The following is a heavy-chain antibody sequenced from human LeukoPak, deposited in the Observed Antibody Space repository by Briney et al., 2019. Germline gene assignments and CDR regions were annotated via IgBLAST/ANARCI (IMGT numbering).Heavy chain of an antibody. D-gene: IGHD3-10*01. J-gene: IGHJ4*02. CDR1: GGSFSGYY. CDR3: ASMMYGSDPF. Sequence: PSETLSLTCAVYGGSFSGYYWSWIRRPPGKGLEWIGEINHSGSTNYNPSLKSRVTISVDTSKNQFSLKLSSVTAADTAVYYCASMMYGSDPFWGQGTLVTVSS. V-gene: IGHV4-34*01. CDR2: INHSGST.